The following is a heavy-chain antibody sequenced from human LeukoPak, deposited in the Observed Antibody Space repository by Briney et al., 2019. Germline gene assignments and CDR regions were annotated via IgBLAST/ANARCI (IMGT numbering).Heavy chain of an antibody. J-gene: IGHJ5*02. CDR1: GGSISSYY. CDR2: IYYSGST. Sequence: PSETLSLTCTVSGGSISSYYWSWIRQPPGKGLEYIGYIYYSGSTNYNPSLKSRVTISVDTSKNQFSLKLSSVTAADTAVYYCARQKKAHWFDPWGQGTLVTVSS. CDR3: ARQKKAHWFDP. V-gene: IGHV4-59*08.